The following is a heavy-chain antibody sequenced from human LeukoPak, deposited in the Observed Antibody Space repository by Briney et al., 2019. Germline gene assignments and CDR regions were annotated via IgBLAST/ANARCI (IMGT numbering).Heavy chain of an antibody. V-gene: IGHV1-8*01. J-gene: IGHJ4*02. CDR2: MNPNSGNT. CDR1: GYTFTSYD. CDR3: ARVQGEYYFDY. D-gene: IGHD1-1*01. Sequence: ASVKVSCKASGYTFTSYDINWVRQATGQRLEWMGWMNPNSGNTGYAQKFQGRVTMTRNTSISTAYMELRSLRSEDTAVYYCARVQGEYYFDYWGQGTLVTVSS.